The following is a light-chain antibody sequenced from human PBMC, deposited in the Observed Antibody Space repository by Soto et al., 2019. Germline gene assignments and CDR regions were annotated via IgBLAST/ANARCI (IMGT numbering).Light chain of an antibody. Sequence: IQMTLSASSLSASVGYRVTITCRASQYIGDFLNWYQQTPGKPPKLLIFGASNLHIGVPSRFSGSGSGTEFTLTISNLQREDFATYYCQQSYFILGTFGRGTKVDIK. CDR1: QYIGDF. V-gene: IGKV1-39*01. J-gene: IGKJ1*01. CDR3: QQSYFILGT. CDR2: GAS.